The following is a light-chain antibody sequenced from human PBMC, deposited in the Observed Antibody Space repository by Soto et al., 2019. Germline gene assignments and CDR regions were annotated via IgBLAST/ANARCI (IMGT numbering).Light chain of an antibody. CDR3: QQYGSSPPYT. CDR2: DAS. J-gene: IGKJ2*01. CDR1: QSVSSSY. Sequence: EIVLTQSPATLSLSPGERATLSCGASQSVSSSYLAWYQQKPGLAPRLLIYDASSSATGMPDRFSGSGSGTDFTLTISRLEPEDFAVYYCQQYGSSPPYTFGQGTKLEIK. V-gene: IGKV3D-20*01.